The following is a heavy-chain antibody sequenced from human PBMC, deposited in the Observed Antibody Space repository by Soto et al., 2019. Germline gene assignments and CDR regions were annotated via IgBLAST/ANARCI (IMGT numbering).Heavy chain of an antibody. D-gene: IGHD3-22*01. V-gene: IGHV3-30*18. CDR2: ISYDGSDK. Sequence: QVQLVESGGGVVQPGTSLRLSCAVSGFTLDCCGMHWVRQAPGKGPEWVAVISYDGSDKYYADSVKGRFTMSRDNSKNILYLQMNSLRAEDTAVYYCAKASYESSGYRFDYWGQGTLVTVSS. CDR3: AKASYESSGYRFDY. CDR1: GFTLDCCG. J-gene: IGHJ4*02.